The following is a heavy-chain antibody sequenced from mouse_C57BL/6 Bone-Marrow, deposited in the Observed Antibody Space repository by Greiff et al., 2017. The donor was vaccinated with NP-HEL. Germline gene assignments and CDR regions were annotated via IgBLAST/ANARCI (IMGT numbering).Heavy chain of an antibody. Sequence: QVQLQQPGAELVMPGASVKLSCKASGYTFTSYWMHWVKQRPGQGLEWIGEIDPSDSYTNYNQKFKGKSTLTVDKSSSTAYMPLSSRTSEDSAVYYCAREGNPGAMDYWGQGTSVTVSS. CDR2: IDPSDSYT. V-gene: IGHV1-69*01. CDR3: AREGNPGAMDY. D-gene: IGHD2-1*01. J-gene: IGHJ4*01. CDR1: GYTFTSYW.